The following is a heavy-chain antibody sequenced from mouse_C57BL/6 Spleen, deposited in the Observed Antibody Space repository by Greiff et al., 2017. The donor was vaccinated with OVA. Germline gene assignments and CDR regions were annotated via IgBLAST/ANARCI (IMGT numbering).Heavy chain of an antibody. J-gene: IGHJ4*01. CDR3: TSYYYGSSFLMDY. CDR2: IDPEDGDT. D-gene: IGHD1-1*01. CDR1: GFNIKDYY. V-gene: IGHV14-1*01. Sequence: VQLQQSGAELVRPGASVKLSCTASGFNIKDYYMHWVKQRPEQGLEWIGRIDPEDGDTEYAPKFQGKATMTADTSSNTAYLQLSSLTSEDTAVYYCTSYYYGSSFLMDYWGQGTSVTVSS.